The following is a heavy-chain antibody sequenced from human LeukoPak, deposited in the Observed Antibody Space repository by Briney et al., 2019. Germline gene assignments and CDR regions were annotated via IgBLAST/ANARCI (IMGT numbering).Heavy chain of an antibody. J-gene: IGHJ4*02. CDR2: IYPGDSDA. D-gene: IGHD1-26*01. CDR3: ARRRDLYSGSYYPFDY. V-gene: IGHV5-51*01. CDR1: GYSFNSYW. Sequence: GESLKISCKGSGYSFNSYWIGWVRQMTGKGLKWMGIIYPGDSDARYSPSFQGQVIISADKSISTAYLQWSSLKASDTAMYYCARRRDLYSGSYYPFDYWGQGTLVTVSS.